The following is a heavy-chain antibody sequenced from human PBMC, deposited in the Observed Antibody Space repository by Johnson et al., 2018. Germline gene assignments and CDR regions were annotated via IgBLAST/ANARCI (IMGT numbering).Heavy chain of an antibody. CDR1: GFTVSSNY. J-gene: IGHJ1*01. D-gene: IGHD3-10*02. CDR3: ARGDYYVTGYVQH. V-gene: IGHV3-66*02. Sequence: EVQLVESGGGLVKPGGSLRLSCAASGFTVSSNYMSWVRQAPGKGLEWVSVLYSGGCTYYADSVKGRFTIPRDNSKNTLFLQMNSLRPEDTAIYYCARGDYYVTGYVQHWGQGTLVTVSS. CDR2: LYSGGCT.